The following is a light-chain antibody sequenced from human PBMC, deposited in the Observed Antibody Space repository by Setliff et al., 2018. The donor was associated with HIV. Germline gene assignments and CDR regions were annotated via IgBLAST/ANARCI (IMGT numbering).Light chain of an antibody. Sequence: SYELTQPPSVSVAPGKTARITCGGNNIGSKSVHWYQQKPGQAPVLVVYDYNDRPSGIPERFSGSNSGNTATLTISGLQSDDEADYYCCSYAGTYTYVFGTGTKVTV. J-gene: IGLJ1*01. CDR2: DYN. CDR3: CSYAGTYTYV. V-gene: IGLV3-21*03. CDR1: NIGSKS.